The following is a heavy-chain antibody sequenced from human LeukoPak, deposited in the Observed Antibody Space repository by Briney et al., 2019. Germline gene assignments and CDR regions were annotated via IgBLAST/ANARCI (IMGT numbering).Heavy chain of an antibody. CDR1: GFTFSSFD. D-gene: IGHD1-1*01. Sequence: HPGGSLRLSCAASGFTFSSFDMHWVRQPTGQGLEWVSTIGTASDTYYPGSVEGRFTLSRDNAKNSLYLQMNNLTAGDTAVYYCARGPPRGKYYYMDVWGKGTTVTVSS. CDR3: ARGPPRGKYYYMDV. J-gene: IGHJ6*03. V-gene: IGHV3-13*01. CDR2: IGTASDT.